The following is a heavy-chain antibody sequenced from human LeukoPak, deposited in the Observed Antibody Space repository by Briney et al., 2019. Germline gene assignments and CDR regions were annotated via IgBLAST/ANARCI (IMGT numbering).Heavy chain of an antibody. J-gene: IGHJ4*02. D-gene: IGHD3-10*01. V-gene: IGHV3-30*18. Sequence: SGGSLRLSCAASGITFRSYGMHWVRQAPGKGLEWVAVISYDGSHKYYADSVKGRFTISRDNSKNSLYLQMNSLRTEDTALYYCAKDMWRFGELDYDYWGQGTLVTVSS. CDR3: AKDMWRFGELDYDY. CDR1: GITFRSYG. CDR2: ISYDGSHK.